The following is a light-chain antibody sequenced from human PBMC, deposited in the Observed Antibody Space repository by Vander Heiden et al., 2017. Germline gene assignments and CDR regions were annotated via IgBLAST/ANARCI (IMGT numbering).Light chain of an antibody. CDR3: TSWDNSLNARV. Sequence: QSVLAQPPSASGTPGQSVTISCSGSGSNIGRHTVNWYQQHPGAPPRVLIYYNDQRPSGVPDRLSGSKSCTSASLATSGLQSEEEADYYCTSWDNSLNARVFGGGTKLTVL. J-gene: IGLJ3*02. V-gene: IGLV1-44*01. CDR2: YND. CDR1: GSNIGRHT.